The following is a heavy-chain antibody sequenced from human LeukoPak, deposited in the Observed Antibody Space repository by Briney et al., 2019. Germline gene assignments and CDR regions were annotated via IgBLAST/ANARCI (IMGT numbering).Heavy chain of an antibody. CDR1: GGSVSDYY. CDR3: ARWSSGYYDAFDI. CDR2: IYYTGST. Sequence: SETLSLTCTVSGGSVSDYYWSWIRQSPGKGLEWIGYIYYTGSTSYNPSLRSRVTMSVDTSKNQFSRKLSSVTAADTAAYYCARWSSGYYDAFDIWGQGTMVTLSS. J-gene: IGHJ3*02. V-gene: IGHV4-59*02. D-gene: IGHD3-22*01.